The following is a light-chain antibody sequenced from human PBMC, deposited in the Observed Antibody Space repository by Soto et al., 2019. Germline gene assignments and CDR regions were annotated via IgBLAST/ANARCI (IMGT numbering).Light chain of an antibody. CDR2: DAS. CDR1: QSVSSY. V-gene: IGKV3-11*01. Sequence: EIGLTQCPATLSLSPGERATLSCRASQSVSSYLAWYQQKPGQAPRLLIYDASNRATGIPARFSGSGSGTDFTLTISSLEPEDFAVYYCQQRSNWPGTFGQGTKV. J-gene: IGKJ1*01. CDR3: QQRSNWPGT.